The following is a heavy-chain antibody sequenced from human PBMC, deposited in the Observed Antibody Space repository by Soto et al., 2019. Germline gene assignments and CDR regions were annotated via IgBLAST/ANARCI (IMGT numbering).Heavy chain of an antibody. CDR1: GFTFSSYS. J-gene: IGHJ4*02. D-gene: IGHD6-6*01. V-gene: IGHV3-48*01. Sequence: EVQLVDSGGGVVQPGGSLRLSCAASGFTFSSYSMNWVRQAPGKGLQWVSYISSSSTTIYYADSVEGRFTISRDNAKNSLYLRMNSLRAEDTAVYHCARIPYSISSGFDYWRQGTLVTVSS. CDR2: ISSSSTTI. CDR3: ARIPYSISSGFDY.